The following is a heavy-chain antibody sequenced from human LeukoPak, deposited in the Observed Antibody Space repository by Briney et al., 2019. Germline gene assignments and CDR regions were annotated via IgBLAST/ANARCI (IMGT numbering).Heavy chain of an antibody. Sequence: GGSLRLSCAASGFTFSSYAMSWVRQAPGKGLEWVSAISGSGGSTCYADSVKGRFTISRDNSKNTLYLQMNSLRAEDTAVYYCARDKRTDSSGYYSDAFDIWGQGTMVTVSS. J-gene: IGHJ3*02. CDR3: ARDKRTDSSGYYSDAFDI. CDR1: GFTFSSYA. CDR2: ISGSGGST. D-gene: IGHD3-22*01. V-gene: IGHV3-23*01.